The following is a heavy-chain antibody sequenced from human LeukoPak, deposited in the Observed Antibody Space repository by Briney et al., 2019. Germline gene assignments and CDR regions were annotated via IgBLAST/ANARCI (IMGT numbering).Heavy chain of an antibody. CDR2: IKQDGSEK. D-gene: IGHD3-10*01. CDR3: AKETTYGSGSYYNY. CDR1: GFTFSSYW. Sequence: TGGSLRLSCAASGFTFSSYWMSWVRQAPGKGLEWVANIKQDGSEKYYVDSVKGRFTISRDNSKNTLYLQMNSLRAEDTAVYYCAKETTYGSGSYYNYWGQGTLVTVSS. V-gene: IGHV3-7*03. J-gene: IGHJ4*02.